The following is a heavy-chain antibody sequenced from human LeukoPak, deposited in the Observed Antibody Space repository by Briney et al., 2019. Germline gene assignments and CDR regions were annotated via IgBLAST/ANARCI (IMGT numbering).Heavy chain of an antibody. CDR2: INHSGST. Sequence: PSETLSLTCAVYGGSFSGYYWSWIRQPPGKGLEWIGEINHSGSTNYNPSLKSRVTISVDTSKNQFSLKLSSVTAADTAVYYCARVRRSSSWKPAPYYFDYWGQGTLVTVSS. D-gene: IGHD6-13*01. CDR3: ARVRRSSSWKPAPYYFDY. J-gene: IGHJ4*02. CDR1: GGSFSGYY. V-gene: IGHV4-34*01.